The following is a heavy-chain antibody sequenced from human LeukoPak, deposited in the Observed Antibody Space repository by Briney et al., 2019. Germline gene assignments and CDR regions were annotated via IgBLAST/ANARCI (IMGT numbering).Heavy chain of an antibody. Sequence: GGSLRLSCAASGFTFDDYAMHWVRQAPGKGLEWVSGSSLNSGSIGYADSVKGRFTIPTDNAKNSLYLQMNSLRPEDTPLYYRATHHSSSWHRLDYWGQGTLVTVSP. CDR3: ATHHSSSWHRLDY. CDR1: GFTFDDYA. J-gene: IGHJ4*02. D-gene: IGHD6-13*01. CDR2: SSLNSGSI. V-gene: IGHV3-9*01.